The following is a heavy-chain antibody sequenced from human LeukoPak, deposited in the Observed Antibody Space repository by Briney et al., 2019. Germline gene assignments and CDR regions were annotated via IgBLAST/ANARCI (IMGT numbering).Heavy chain of an antibody. CDR1: GFTFSHYG. V-gene: IGHV3-33*06. J-gene: IGHJ5*01. CDR2: IWNDGSNK. CDR3: AKDAQRGFDYSNSLES. Sequence: HSGGSLRLSCATSGFTFSHYGMHWVRQAPGKGLEWVAVIWNDGSNKYYGDSVKGRFTISRDNSQNTLYLQMNSLRVEDTAVYYCAKDAQRGFDYSNSLESWGQGTLVIVSS. D-gene: IGHD4-11*01.